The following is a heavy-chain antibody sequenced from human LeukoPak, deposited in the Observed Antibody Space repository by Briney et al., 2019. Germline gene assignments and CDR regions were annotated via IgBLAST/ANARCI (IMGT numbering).Heavy chain of an antibody. D-gene: IGHD1-26*01. CDR2: INPNSGGT. CDR3: ARELLRSDGFDY. CDR1: GYTFTSYD. J-gene: IGHJ4*02. V-gene: IGHV1-8*03. Sequence: GASVKVSCKASGYTFTSYDINWVRQATGQGLEWMGWINPNSGGTNYAQKFQGRVTITRDTSASTAYMEVSSLRSEDTAVYYCARELLRSDGFDYWGQGTLVTVSS.